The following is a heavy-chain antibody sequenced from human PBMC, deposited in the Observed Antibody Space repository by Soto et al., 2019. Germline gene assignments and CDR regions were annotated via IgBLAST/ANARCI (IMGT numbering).Heavy chain of an antibody. CDR2: ISSDGSNK. CDR3: ARWNVQHDSYGYF. Sequence: GGSLRLSCAASGFTFSSFPMHLVRQAPGRGLEWVALISSDGSNKYYADAVKGRFTISRDNSKNTLYLQMNSLRGEDTAVYYCARWNVQHDSYGYFWGQGTQVTVSS. J-gene: IGHJ4*02. D-gene: IGHD5-18*01. CDR1: GFTFSSFP. V-gene: IGHV3-30-3*01.